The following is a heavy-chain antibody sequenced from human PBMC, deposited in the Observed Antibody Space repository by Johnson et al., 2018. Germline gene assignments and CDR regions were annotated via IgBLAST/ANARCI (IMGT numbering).Heavy chain of an antibody. CDR1: GFSFSTYW. CDR2: INGDWSST. J-gene: IGHJ4*02. CDR3: ASLNPDN. Sequence: VQLQESGGGLVQPGGSLRLSCVASGFSFSTYWMHWVRQAPGKGLVWVSRINGDWSSTSYADSVKGRFTISRDNAKNTLYLQMNSLRAEDTAVYYCASLNPDNWGQGTLVTVSS. V-gene: IGHV3-74*01.